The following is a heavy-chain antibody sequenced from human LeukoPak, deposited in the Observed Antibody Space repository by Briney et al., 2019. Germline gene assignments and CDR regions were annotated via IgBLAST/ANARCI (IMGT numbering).Heavy chain of an antibody. CDR1: GGSFSGYY. V-gene: IGHV4-34*01. Sequence: SETLSLTCAVYGGSFSGYYWSWIRQPPGKGLEWIGEINHNGSTNYNPSLKSRVTISVDTSKNQFSLKLSSVTAADTAVYYCAAGSSSRPDYWGQGTLVTVSS. CDR2: INHNGST. J-gene: IGHJ4*02. D-gene: IGHD6-13*01. CDR3: AAGSSSRPDY.